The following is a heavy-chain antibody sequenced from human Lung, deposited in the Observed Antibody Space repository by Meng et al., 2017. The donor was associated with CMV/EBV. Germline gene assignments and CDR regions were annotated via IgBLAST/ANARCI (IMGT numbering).Heavy chain of an antibody. V-gene: IGHV3-23*01. D-gene: IGHD2-15*01. J-gene: IGHJ4*02. CDR3: AKDLRDIVVLVGARVH. CDR2: ISGNGGVT. CDR1: GFTFNTYA. Sequence: GGSXRLXXAASGFTFNTYAMTWVRQAPGRGLESVSIISGNGGVTYYADSVKGRFTISRDNSKNTVYLQMNSLRAEDTAVYYCAKDLRDIVVLVGARVHWGQGXLVTVSS.